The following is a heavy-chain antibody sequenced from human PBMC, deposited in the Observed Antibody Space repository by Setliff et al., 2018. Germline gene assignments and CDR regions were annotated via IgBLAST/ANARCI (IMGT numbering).Heavy chain of an antibody. CDR1: GYSFTSYW. D-gene: IGHD3-3*01. CDR3: ARKAIFGSDAFDI. Sequence: PGESLTISCKGSGYSFTSYWIGWVRQMPGKGLEWMGIIYPGDSDTRYSPSFQGQVTISADKSISTAYLQWSSLKASDTAMYYCARKAIFGSDAFDIWGQGTMVTVSS. J-gene: IGHJ3*02. CDR2: IYPGDSDT. V-gene: IGHV5-51*01.